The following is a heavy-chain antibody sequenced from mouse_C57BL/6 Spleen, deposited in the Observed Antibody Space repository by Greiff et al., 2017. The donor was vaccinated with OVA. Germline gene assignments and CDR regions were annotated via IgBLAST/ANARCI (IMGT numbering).Heavy chain of an antibody. CDR2: ISDGGSYT. Sequence: EVKLVESGGGLVKPGGSLKLSCAASGFTFSSYAMSWVRQTPEKRLEWVATISDGGSYTYYPDNVKGRFTISRDNAKNNLYLQMSHLKSEDTAMYYCARDVYGSSYDYFDYWGQGTTRTVSS. V-gene: IGHV5-4*01. CDR1: GFTFSSYA. D-gene: IGHD1-1*01. CDR3: ARDVYGSSYDYFDY. J-gene: IGHJ2*01.